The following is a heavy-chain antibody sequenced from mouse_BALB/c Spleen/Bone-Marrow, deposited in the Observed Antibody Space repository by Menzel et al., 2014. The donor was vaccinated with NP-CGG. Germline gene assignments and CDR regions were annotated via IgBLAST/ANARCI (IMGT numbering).Heavy chain of an antibody. D-gene: IGHD1-1*01. Sequence: EVHLVESGPGLVKPSQSLSLTCTVTGYSITSDYAWNWIRQFPGNKLEWMGYISYSGSTSYNPSLKSRISITRDTSKNQFFLQLNSVTTEDTATYYCARWRDYYGSSYYWYFDVWGAGTTVTVSS. CDR2: ISYSGST. V-gene: IGHV3-2*02. J-gene: IGHJ1*01. CDR3: ARWRDYYGSSYYWYFDV. CDR1: GYSITSDYA.